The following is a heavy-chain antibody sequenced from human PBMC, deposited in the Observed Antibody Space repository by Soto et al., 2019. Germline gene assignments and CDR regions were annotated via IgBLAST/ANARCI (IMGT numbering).Heavy chain of an antibody. J-gene: IGHJ4*02. CDR1: GFTFSSYA. CDR3: ARFEDRSPWMASRLHDY. D-gene: IGHD1-1*01. V-gene: IGHV3-23*01. Sequence: PGGSLRLSCAASGFTFSSYAMSWVRQAPGKGLEWVSAISGSGGSTYYADSVKGRFTISRDNSKNTLYLQMNSLRAEDTAVYYCARFEDRSPWMASRLHDYWGQGTLVTVSS. CDR2: ISGSGGST.